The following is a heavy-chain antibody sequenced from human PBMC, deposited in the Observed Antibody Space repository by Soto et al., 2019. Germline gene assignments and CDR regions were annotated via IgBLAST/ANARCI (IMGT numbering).Heavy chain of an antibody. Sequence: EVQLVESGGGLVQPGGSPRLSCAASGFTFSSYEMNWVRQAPGKGLEWVSYISSSGSTIYYADSVKGRFTISRDNAKNSLYLQMNSLRAEDTAVYYCARDPGVFYDSSGYYSSFDYWGQGTLVTVSS. J-gene: IGHJ4*02. D-gene: IGHD3-22*01. CDR1: GFTFSSYE. CDR3: ARDPGVFYDSSGYYSSFDY. CDR2: ISSSGSTI. V-gene: IGHV3-48*03.